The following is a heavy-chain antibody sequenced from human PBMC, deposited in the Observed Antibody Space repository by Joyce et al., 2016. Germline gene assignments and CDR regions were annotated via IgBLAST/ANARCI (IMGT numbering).Heavy chain of an antibody. V-gene: IGHV1-24*01. J-gene: IGHJ4*02. Sequence: QVQLVQSGSEVKKPGASVKVSCRVSGYSLTALSIHWVRQAPGRGLEWMGGFDAENDERVYAQRFRGRATMTEDTFTDTAYMELTVLTSEDTAVYYCAAGVGFFDYWGQGTLVTGSS. CDR2: FDAENDER. CDR1: GYSLTALS. D-gene: IGHD1-26*01. CDR3: AAGVGFFDY.